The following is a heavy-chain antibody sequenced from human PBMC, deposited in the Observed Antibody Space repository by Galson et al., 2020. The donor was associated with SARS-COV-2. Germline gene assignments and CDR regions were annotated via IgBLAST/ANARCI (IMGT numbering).Heavy chain of an antibody. CDR2: ISYEGSKR. D-gene: IGHD3-22*01. V-gene: IGHV3-30*18. CDR1: GFSFSNSG. Sequence: QLGESLKISCAASGFSFSNSGMFWVRQGPGKGLEWVAMISYEGSKRNYADSVKGRFTISRDNSKNTLYLQANSLRTEDTAVYYCAKDQGIFMIGHYYNAMDVWGQGTTVTVSS. CDR3: AKDQGIFMIGHYYNAMDV. J-gene: IGHJ6*02.